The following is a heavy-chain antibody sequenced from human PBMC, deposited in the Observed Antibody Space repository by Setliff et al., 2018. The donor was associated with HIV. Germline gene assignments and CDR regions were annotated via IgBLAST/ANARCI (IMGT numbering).Heavy chain of an antibody. J-gene: IGHJ4*02. CDR1: GASVSSHF. CDR2: FSHSGTI. D-gene: IGHD2-2*01. CDR3: ARGRVPFDY. V-gene: IGHV4-59*02. Sequence: PSETLSLTCSVSGASVSSHFWTWIRQPPGKGLEWIGSFSHSGTINCNPSLKSRVSISGETSKNQFSLNLSSVSAADTAVYYCARGRVPFDYWGQGTLVTVSS.